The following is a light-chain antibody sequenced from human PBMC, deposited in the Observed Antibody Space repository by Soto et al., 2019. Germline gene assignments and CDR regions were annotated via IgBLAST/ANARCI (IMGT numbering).Light chain of an antibody. CDR3: QQYDNVPLT. CDR1: QSISNW. Sequence: DIQMTQSPSTLSASVGDRVTISCRASQSISNWLAWYQQKPGKAPKLLMSDASSLERGVPSRFSGSGSGTEFTLTISSLQPDDFATYYCQQYDNVPLTFGGGTKVEIK. J-gene: IGKJ4*01. CDR2: DAS. V-gene: IGKV1-5*01.